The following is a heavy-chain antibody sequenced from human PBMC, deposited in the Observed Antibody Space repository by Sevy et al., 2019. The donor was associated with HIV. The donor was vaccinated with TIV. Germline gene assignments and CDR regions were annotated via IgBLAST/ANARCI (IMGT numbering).Heavy chain of an antibody. J-gene: IGHJ4*02. CDR2: ISGSGGST. Sequence: GGSLRLSCAASGFTFSSYAMSWVRQAPGKGLEWVSAISGSGGSTYYADSVKGRFTISRDNSKNTLYLQMNSLRAEDTAVYYCANSGGPGTGAIIEDWGQGTLVTVSS. V-gene: IGHV3-23*01. D-gene: IGHD3-3*01. CDR3: ANSGGPGTGAIIED. CDR1: GFTFSSYA.